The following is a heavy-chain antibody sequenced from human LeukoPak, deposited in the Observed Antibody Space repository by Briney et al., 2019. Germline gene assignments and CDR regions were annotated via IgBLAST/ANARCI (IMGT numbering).Heavy chain of an antibody. J-gene: IGHJ5*02. CDR3: ASLVGSAGWFDP. CDR1: GYTFTSYG. CDR2: ISAYNGNT. V-gene: IGHV1-18*01. Sequence: ASVKVSCKASGYTFTSYGISWVRQAPGQGLEWMGWISAYNGNTNYAQKLQGRVTMTIDTSTSTAYMELRSLRSDDTAVYYCASLVGSAGWFDPWGQGTLVTVSS. D-gene: IGHD1-26*01.